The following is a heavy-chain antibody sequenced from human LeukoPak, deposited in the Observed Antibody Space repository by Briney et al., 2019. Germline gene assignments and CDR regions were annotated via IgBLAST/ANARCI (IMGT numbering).Heavy chain of an antibody. CDR3: AKSQYSFGSGSTRPLFGY. J-gene: IGHJ4*02. CDR2: ISAYNGNT. CDR1: GYTFTSYG. Sequence: ASVKVSCKTSGYTFTSYGISWVRQAPGQGLEWMGWISAYNGNTNYAQKVQGRVTMTTDTSTSTAYMELRSLRSDDTAVYYCAKSQYSFGSGSTRPLFGYWGQGTLVTVSS. D-gene: IGHD3-10*01. V-gene: IGHV1-18*01.